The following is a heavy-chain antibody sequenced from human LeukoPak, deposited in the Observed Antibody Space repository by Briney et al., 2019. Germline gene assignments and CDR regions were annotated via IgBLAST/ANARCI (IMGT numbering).Heavy chain of an antibody. Sequence: SETLSLTCTVSGGSISSTSYYWSWIRQPPGKGLEWIGYIYYSGSTNYNPSLKSRVTISVDTSKNQFSLKLSSVTAADTAVYYCARAEGVVMEFGAFDYWGQGTLVTVSS. V-gene: IGHV4-61*01. CDR2: IYYSGST. CDR3: ARAEGVVMEFGAFDY. J-gene: IGHJ4*02. CDR1: GGSISSTSYY. D-gene: IGHD3-3*01.